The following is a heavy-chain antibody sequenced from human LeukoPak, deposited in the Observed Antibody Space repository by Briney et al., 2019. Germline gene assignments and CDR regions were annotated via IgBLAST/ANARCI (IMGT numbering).Heavy chain of an antibody. CDR3: AKDQGRGFGRMFFYLDA. J-gene: IGHJ6*02. V-gene: IGHV3-9*01. CDR1: GLTFDEYA. Sequence: PGRSLRLSCAVSGLTFDEYAMPWVRQAPGKGPEWVAGISWNSRSRGHGDSVKGRFNISRDNAKKSLYLEMNSLRPEDTALYYCAKDQGRGFGRMFFYLDAWGHGTTVIVSS. D-gene: IGHD3-10*01. CDR2: ISWNSRSR.